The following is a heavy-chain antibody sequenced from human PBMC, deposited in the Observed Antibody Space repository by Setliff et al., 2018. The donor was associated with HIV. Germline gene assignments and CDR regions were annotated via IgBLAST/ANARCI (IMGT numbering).Heavy chain of an antibody. V-gene: IGHV4-34*01. D-gene: IGHD6-19*01. CDR2: INHSGST. CDR3: ARAPRGSGWYDYYYYYGIDV. CDR1: GGSFSGYY. J-gene: IGHJ6*02. Sequence: PSETLSLTCAVYGGSFSGYYWSWIRQPPGKGLEWIGEINHSGSTFYSPSLKSRVTISVDTSKNQFSLKLSSVTAADTAVYYCARAPRGSGWYDYYYYYGIDVWGQGTTVTVSS.